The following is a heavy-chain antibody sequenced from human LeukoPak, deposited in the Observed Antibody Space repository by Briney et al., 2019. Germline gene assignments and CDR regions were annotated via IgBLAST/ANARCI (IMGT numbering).Heavy chain of an antibody. D-gene: IGHD2-2*02. Sequence: GGSLRLSCAASGFTFSDYYMSWIRQAPGKGLEWVSYISSSGSTIYYADSVKGRFTISRDNAKNSLYLQMNSLRAEDTAVYYCAREVVRGYCSSTSCYRSLHWFDPWGQGTLVAVSS. CDR3: AREVVRGYCSSTSCYRSLHWFDP. V-gene: IGHV3-11*01. J-gene: IGHJ5*02. CDR1: GFTFSDYY. CDR2: ISSSGSTI.